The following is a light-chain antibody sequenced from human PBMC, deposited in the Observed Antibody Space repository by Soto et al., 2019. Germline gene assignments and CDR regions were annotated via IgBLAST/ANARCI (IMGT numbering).Light chain of an antibody. V-gene: IGLV1-47*01. CDR1: SSNIGSNY. J-gene: IGLJ1*01. CDR2: RNN. CDR3: AAWDDSLSGREV. Sequence: QSVLTQPPSASGTPGQRVTISCSGSSSNIGSNYVYWYQQLPGTAPKLLIYRNNQRPSGVPDRFSGSKSGTSASLAISGLGSEDEADYYCAAWDDSLSGREVFGTGTKLTVL.